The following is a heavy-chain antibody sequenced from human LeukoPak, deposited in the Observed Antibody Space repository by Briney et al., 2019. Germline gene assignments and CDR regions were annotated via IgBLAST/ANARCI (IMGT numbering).Heavy chain of an antibody. CDR3: ARVPPRRYYYYMDV. V-gene: IGHV4-59*01. CDR1: GGSISSYY. CDR2: IYYSGST. Sequence: SETLSLTCTVSGGSISSYYWSWIQQPPGKGLEWIGYIYYSGSTNYNPSLKSRVTISVDTSKNQFSLKLSSVTAADTAVYYCARVPPRRYYYYMDVWGKGTTVTVSS. J-gene: IGHJ6*03.